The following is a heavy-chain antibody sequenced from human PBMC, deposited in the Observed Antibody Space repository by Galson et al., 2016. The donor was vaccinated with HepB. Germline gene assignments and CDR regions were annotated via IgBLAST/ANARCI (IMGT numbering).Heavy chain of an antibody. J-gene: IGHJ3*02. CDR2: IYDIGIT. V-gene: IGHV4-31*03. CDR3: VRSPSEPNDAFDI. Sequence: TLSLTCTVSGGSISRGGYYWSWIRQHPGKGLEWIGYIYDIGITYYNPSLESRVTISIDTSRIQFPLKLNSVTVADAAVYYCVRSPSEPNDAFDIWGQGTMVTVSS. CDR1: GGSISRGGYY. D-gene: IGHD1-26*01.